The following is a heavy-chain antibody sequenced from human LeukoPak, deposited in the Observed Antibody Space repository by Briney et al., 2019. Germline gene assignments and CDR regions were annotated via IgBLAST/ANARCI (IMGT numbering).Heavy chain of an antibody. Sequence: GGSLRLSCAACGFAFSTYTMNWARQAPGKGLEWVASINSGGTTTHYADSVKGRFTVSRDNAQNVLYLQMNGLRVDDAAVYYCLRGDSRDFWGQGTLVTVSS. CDR2: INSGGTTT. J-gene: IGHJ4*02. CDR3: LRGDSRDF. D-gene: IGHD3-22*01. V-gene: IGHV3-21*06. CDR1: GFAFSTYT.